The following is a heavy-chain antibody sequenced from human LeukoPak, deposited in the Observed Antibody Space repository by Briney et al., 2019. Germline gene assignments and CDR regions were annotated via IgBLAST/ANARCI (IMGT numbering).Heavy chain of an antibody. CDR1: GFTFDDYA. CDR2: ISWNSGSI. V-gene: IGHV3-9*01. CDR3: AKDVHRQQLADDAFDI. D-gene: IGHD6-13*01. Sequence: GGSLRLSCAASGFTFDDYAMPWVRHAPGKGLEWVSGISWNSGSIGYADSVKGRFTISRDNAKNSLYLQMNSLRAEDTALYYCAKDVHRQQLADDAFDIWGQGTMVTVSS. J-gene: IGHJ3*02.